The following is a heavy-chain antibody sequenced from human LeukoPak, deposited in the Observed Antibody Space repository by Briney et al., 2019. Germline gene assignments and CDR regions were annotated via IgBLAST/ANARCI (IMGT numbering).Heavy chain of an antibody. CDR2: MNPNSGNT. D-gene: IGHD4-23*01. CDR3: TTLPRGYYGGKHQYNDY. Sequence: GASVKVSCKASGYTFTSYDINWVRQATGQGLEWMGWMNPNSGNTGYAQKFQGRVTMTRNTSISTAYMELSSLRSEDTAVYYCTTLPRGYYGGKHQYNDYWGQGTLVTFSS. V-gene: IGHV1-8*01. CDR1: GYTFTSYD. J-gene: IGHJ4*02.